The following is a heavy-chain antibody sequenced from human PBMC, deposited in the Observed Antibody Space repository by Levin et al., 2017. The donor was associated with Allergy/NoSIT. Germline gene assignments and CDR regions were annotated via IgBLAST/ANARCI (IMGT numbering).Heavy chain of an antibody. V-gene: IGHV4-34*01. J-gene: IGHJ5*02. CDR2: INHSGST. CDR3: ARGYPPRPAFDP. CDR1: GGSFSGYY. Sequence: SETLSLTCAVYGGSFSGYYWSWIRQPPGKGLEWIGEINHSGSTNYNPSLKSRVTISVDTSKNQFSLKLSSVTAADTAVYYCARGYPPRPAFDPWGQGTLVTVSS.